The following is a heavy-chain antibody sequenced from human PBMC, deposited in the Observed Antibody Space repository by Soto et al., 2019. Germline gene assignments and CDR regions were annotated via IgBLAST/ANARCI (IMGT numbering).Heavy chain of an antibody. CDR3: ARGATYSGSYSFQH. V-gene: IGHV4-59*01. CDR2: IYYSGST. Sequence: QVQLQESGPGLVKPSETLSLTCTVSGGSISSYYWSWIRQPPGKGLEWIGYIYYSGSTNYNPSLKSRVTISVDTSKNQFSLKLSSVTAADTAVYYCARGATYSGSYSFQHWGQGTLVTVSS. J-gene: IGHJ1*01. CDR1: GGSISSYY. D-gene: IGHD1-26*01.